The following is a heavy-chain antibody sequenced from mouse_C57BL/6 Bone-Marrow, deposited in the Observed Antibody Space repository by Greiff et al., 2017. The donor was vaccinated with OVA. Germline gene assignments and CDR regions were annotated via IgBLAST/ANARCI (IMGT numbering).Heavy chain of an antibody. CDR3: ARSGGYRGYFDY. CDR1: GYTFTSYW. D-gene: IGHD2-2*01. V-gene: IGHV1-55*01. J-gene: IGHJ2*01. Sequence: QVQLKQPGAELVKPGASVKMSCKASGYTFTSYWITWVKQRPGQGLEWIGDIYPGSGSTNYNEKFKSKATLTVDKSSSTAYMQLSSLTSEDSAVYYCARSGGYRGYFDYWGQGTTLTVSS. CDR2: IYPGSGST.